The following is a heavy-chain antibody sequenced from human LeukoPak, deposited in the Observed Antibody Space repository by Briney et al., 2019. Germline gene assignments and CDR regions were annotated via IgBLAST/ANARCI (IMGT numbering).Heavy chain of an antibody. V-gene: IGHV1-46*01. Sequence: ASVKVSFKASGYTFTNYYMHWVRQAPGQGLEWMGLINPTGSNTNYAQKFRGRVTMTRDTSTTTVYMELSSLRSEDTAVYYCAREESGGYFDYWGQGTLVTVSS. CDR2: INPTGSNT. CDR1: GYTFTNYY. J-gene: IGHJ4*02. CDR3: AREESGGYFDY. D-gene: IGHD2-8*02.